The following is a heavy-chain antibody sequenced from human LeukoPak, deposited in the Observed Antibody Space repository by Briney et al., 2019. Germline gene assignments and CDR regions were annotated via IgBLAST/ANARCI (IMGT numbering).Heavy chain of an antibody. D-gene: IGHD2-2*01. V-gene: IGHV4-34*01. CDR1: GGSFSGYY. CDR3: AKTLGYCSSTSCYPDAFDI. CDR2: INHSGST. J-gene: IGHJ3*02. Sequence: SETLSLTCAVYGGSFSGYYWSWIRQPPGKGLEWIGEINHSGSTNYNPSLKSRVTISVDTSKNQFSLKLSSVTAADTAVYYCAKTLGYCSSTSCYPDAFDIWGQGTMVTVSS.